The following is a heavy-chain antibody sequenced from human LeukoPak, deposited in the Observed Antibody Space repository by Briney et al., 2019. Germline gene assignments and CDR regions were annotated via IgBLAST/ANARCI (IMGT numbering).Heavy chain of an antibody. J-gene: IGHJ4*02. CDR2: ITGSSNFM. V-gene: IGHV3-21*01. CDR1: GFTFSTYS. D-gene: IGHD4-23*01. Sequence: GGSLRLSCAASGFTFSTYSMNWVRQAPGKGLEWVSSITGSSNFMSYADSVKGRFTISRDNARNSLYLQMNSLRAEDTAVYYCAGDFSQSRNSDYWGQGTLVTVSS. CDR3: AGDFSQSRNSDY.